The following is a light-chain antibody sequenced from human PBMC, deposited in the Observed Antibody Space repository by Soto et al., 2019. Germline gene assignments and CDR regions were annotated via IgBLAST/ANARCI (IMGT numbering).Light chain of an antibody. CDR2: DVS. Sequence: QSALTQPRSVSGSPGQSVTISCTGTSSDVGGYNYVSWYQQHPDKVPKVMIYDVSKRPSGVPDRFSGSKSGNTASLTISGLQAEDEADYYCCSYAGSYTYVFGSGTKLTVL. CDR1: SSDVGGYNY. V-gene: IGLV2-11*01. J-gene: IGLJ1*01. CDR3: CSYAGSYTYV.